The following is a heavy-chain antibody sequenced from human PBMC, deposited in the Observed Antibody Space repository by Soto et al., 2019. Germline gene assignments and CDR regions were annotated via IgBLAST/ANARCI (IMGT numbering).Heavy chain of an antibody. Sequence: QVQVVESGGGVVQPGRSLRLSCAASGFTFSRYAIHWVRQAPGKGLEWVAVISRDGTNKYYVDSVKGRFTISRDNSRNTLYLQMTSLRHEDAAVYYCARSRSGAVADSFDFWGQGTLVTVSS. J-gene: IGHJ4*02. D-gene: IGHD3-10*01. V-gene: IGHV3-30*04. CDR2: ISRDGTNK. CDR1: GFTFSRYA. CDR3: ARSRSGAVADSFDF.